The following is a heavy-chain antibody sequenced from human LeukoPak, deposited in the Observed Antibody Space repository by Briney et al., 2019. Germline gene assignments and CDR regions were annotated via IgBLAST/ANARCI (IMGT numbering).Heavy chain of an antibody. Sequence: GGSLRLSCAASGFTFSSYEMNWVRQAPGKGLEWVPYISSSGSTIYYADSVKGRFTISRDNAKNSLYLQMNSLRAEDTAVYYCARGRVLRIDYWGQGTLVTVSS. CDR2: ISSSGSTI. J-gene: IGHJ4*02. V-gene: IGHV3-48*03. D-gene: IGHD3-10*01. CDR1: GFTFSSYE. CDR3: ARGRVLRIDY.